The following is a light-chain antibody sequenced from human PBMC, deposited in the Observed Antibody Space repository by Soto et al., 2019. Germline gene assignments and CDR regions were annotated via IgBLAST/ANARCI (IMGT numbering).Light chain of an antibody. CDR1: QSVSSY. CDR2: DAS. J-gene: IGKJ3*01. Sequence: EIVLTQSPATLSLSPGERATLSCRTSQSVSSYLAWYQQKPGQAPRLLIYDASNRATGIPARFSGSGSGTDVTLTISSLESEDFAVYYCQQRSNWPFTFGPGNKVDI. V-gene: IGKV3-11*01. CDR3: QQRSNWPFT.